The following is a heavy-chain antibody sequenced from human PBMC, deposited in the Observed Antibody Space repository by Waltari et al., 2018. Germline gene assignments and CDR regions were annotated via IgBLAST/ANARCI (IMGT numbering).Heavy chain of an antibody. CDR3: ARDGTLGFDY. V-gene: IGHV3-30-3*01. Sequence: QVQLVESGGGVVQPGRSLRLSCAASGFTFSSYAMHWVRQAPGNGLEWVAVISYDGSNKYYADSVKGRFTISRDNSKNTLYLQMNSLRAEDTAVYYCARDGTLGFDYWGQGTLVTVSS. CDR1: GFTFSSYA. CDR2: ISYDGSNK. J-gene: IGHJ4*02. D-gene: IGHD1-1*01.